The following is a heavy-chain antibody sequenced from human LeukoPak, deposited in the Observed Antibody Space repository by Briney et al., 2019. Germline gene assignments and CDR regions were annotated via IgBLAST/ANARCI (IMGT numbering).Heavy chain of an antibody. Sequence: ASVKVSCKASGYTFTSYDINWVRQATGQGLEWMGWMNPNSGNTGYAQKFQGRVTITADKSTSTAYMELSSLRSEDTAVYYCASGYGSGFDYWGQGTLVTVSS. J-gene: IGHJ4*02. CDR1: GYTFTSYD. D-gene: IGHD1-26*01. CDR3: ASGYGSGFDY. V-gene: IGHV1-8*01. CDR2: MNPNSGNT.